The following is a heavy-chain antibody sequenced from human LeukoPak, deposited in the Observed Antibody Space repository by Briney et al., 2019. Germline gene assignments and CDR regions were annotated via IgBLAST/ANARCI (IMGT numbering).Heavy chain of an antibody. Sequence: ASVKVSCKASGYTFTNYGSNWGGQAPGEGGEGRGWISAYHGHTNYAQHLQGRVTMTTHTSPSTAYMELRSLRSHDTAVYFCARDSSGFPRAASDYWGQGTLVTVSS. CDR2: ISAYHGHT. D-gene: IGHD3-22*01. CDR1: GYTFTNYG. CDR3: ARDSSGFPRAASDY. J-gene: IGHJ4*02. V-gene: IGHV1-18*01.